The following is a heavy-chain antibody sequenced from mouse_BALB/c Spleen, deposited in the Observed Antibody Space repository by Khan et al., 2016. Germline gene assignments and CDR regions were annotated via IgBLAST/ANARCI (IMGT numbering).Heavy chain of an antibody. D-gene: IGHD2-1*01. Sequence: QVQLQQSGAELAKPGASVKMSCKASGYTFTSYWMHWVQQRPGQGLEWIGYINPSTGYTEYNQKFKDKATLTADTSSSTAYMQLSSLTSEYSAVYYCAYYGNYDYWGKGTTLTVSS. V-gene: IGHV1-7*01. CDR3: AYYGNYDY. CDR2: INPSTGYT. J-gene: IGHJ2*01. CDR1: GYTFTSYW.